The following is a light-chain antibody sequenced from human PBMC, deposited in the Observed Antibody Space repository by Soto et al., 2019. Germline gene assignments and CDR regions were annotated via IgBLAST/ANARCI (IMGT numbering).Light chain of an antibody. CDR3: QQYNKWPSWT. CDR1: QSVSSN. J-gene: IGKJ1*01. Sequence: DIVMTQSPATLSVSPGERATLSCRASQSVSSNLAWYQQNPGQAPILLIYDASTRANGVPARFSGSGSGTEFTLTIRSLQSEDFAVYYCQQYNKWPSWTFGQGTKVDIK. V-gene: IGKV3-15*01. CDR2: DAS.